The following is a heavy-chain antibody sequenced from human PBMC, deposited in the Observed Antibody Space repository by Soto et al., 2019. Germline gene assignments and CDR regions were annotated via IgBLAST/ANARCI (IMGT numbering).Heavy chain of an antibody. CDR3: ARDEARPLGY. D-gene: IGHD6-6*01. Sequence: EVQLVESGGGLVQPGGSLRLSCAASGFTFSSYWMSWVRQAPGKGLEWVANLKPDGSEKYYVESVRGRFTISRDNVENSLNLQMNSLRAEDAALYYCARDEARPLGYWGQGTLVTVSS. J-gene: IGHJ4*02. CDR2: LKPDGSEK. CDR1: GFTFSSYW. V-gene: IGHV3-7*01.